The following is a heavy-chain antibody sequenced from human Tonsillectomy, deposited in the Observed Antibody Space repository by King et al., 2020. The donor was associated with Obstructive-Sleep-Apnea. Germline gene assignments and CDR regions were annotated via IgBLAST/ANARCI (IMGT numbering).Heavy chain of an antibody. CDR3: ARDSSYTATFDY. CDR2: ISSSSSYI. D-gene: IGHD5-18*01. Sequence: VQLVESGGGLVKPGGSLRLSCAASGFTFSSYSMNWVRQAPGKGLEWVSSISSSSSYIYYADSVKGRFTISRDNAKNYLYLQMNSLRAEDTAVFYCARDSSYTATFDYWGQGTLVTVSS. J-gene: IGHJ4*02. CDR1: GFTFSSYS. V-gene: IGHV3-21*01.